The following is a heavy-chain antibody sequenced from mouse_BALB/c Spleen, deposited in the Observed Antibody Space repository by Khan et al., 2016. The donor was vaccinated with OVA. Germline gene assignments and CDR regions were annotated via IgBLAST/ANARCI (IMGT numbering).Heavy chain of an antibody. J-gene: IGHJ3*01. V-gene: IGHV1-18*01. CDR1: GYTFNEYT. CDR2: ISPNNGGA. CDR3: TSSGGWGCAY. D-gene: IGHD1-2*01. Sequence: IQLVQSGPELVKPGASVQISCKTSGYTFNEYTIHWMKQSHGKSLEWIGGISPNNGGASYNQKFKGKATLTVDKSSSTAYMELRRLTSEDSAVCSCTSSGGWGCAYWGQGTLVTVSA.